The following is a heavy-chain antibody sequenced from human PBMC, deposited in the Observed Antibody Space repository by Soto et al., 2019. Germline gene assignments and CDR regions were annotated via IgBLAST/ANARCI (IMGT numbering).Heavy chain of an antibody. CDR1: GGTFSSYT. CDR2: IIPILGIA. D-gene: IGHD2-2*01. V-gene: IGHV1-69*02. CDR3: ASLSYCSSTIRNREHWFDP. J-gene: IGHJ5*02. Sequence: SVKVSCKASGGTFSSYTISWVRQAPGQGLEWMGRIIPILGIANYAQKFQGRVTITADKSTSTAYMELSSLRSEDTAVYYCASLSYCSSTIRNREHWFDPRGQGTLVTVSS.